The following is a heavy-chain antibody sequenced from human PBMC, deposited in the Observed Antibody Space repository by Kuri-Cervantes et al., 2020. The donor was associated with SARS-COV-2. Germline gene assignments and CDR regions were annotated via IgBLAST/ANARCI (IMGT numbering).Heavy chain of an antibody. D-gene: IGHD2-15*01. J-gene: IGHJ3*02. CDR2: ISAYNDYT. Sequence: ASVQVSCKASGYGFNTYGITWVRQAPGQGLEWMGWISAYNDYTDYAQKVQDRVTMTTDTSTSTACMELSSLRSEDTAVFYCARALRGYCSGGSCQTWDVFDIWGQGTMVTVSS. CDR1: GYGFNTYG. V-gene: IGHV1-18*04. CDR3: ARALRGYCSGGSCQTWDVFDI.